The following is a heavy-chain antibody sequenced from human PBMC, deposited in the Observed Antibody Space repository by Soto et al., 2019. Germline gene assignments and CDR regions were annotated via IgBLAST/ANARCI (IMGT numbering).Heavy chain of an antibody. D-gene: IGHD4-17*01. CDR3: AKDMKGTTPRRKAGLKLPNWYFDL. J-gene: IGHJ2*01. CDR1: GFTSDDYA. CDR2: ISWNSGSI. V-gene: IGHV3-9*02. Sequence: PVGSLRLSCAASGFTSDDYAMHWVRQAPGKGLEWVSGISWNSGSIGYADSVKGRFTISRDNAKNSLYLQMNSLRAEDTALYYCAKDMKGTTPRRKAGLKLPNWYFDLWGRGTLVTVSS.